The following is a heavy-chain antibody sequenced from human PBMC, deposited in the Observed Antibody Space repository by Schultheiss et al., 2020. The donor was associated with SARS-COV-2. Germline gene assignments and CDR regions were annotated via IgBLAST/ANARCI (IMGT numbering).Heavy chain of an antibody. CDR3: ASGGVGRRGLYSSGWFY. Sequence: GGSLRLSCAASGFTFNGYAMSWVRQAPGKGLEWVSAISSSSSYIYYADSVKGRFTISRDNSKNTLYLQMNSLRAEDTAVYYCASGGVGRRGLYSSGWFYWGQGTLVTVSS. V-gene: IGHV3-23*01. CDR2: ISSSSSYI. CDR1: GFTFNGYA. D-gene: IGHD6-19*01. J-gene: IGHJ4*02.